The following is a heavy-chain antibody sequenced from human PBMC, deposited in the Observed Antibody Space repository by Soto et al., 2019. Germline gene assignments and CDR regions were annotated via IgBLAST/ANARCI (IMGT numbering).Heavy chain of an antibody. D-gene: IGHD3-22*01. V-gene: IGHV3-30*18. CDR2: ISYDGSNK. Sequence: PGGSLRLSCAASGFTFSSYGMHWVRQAPGKGLEWVAVISYDGSNKYYADSVKGRFTISRDNSKNTLYLQMNSLRAEDTAVYYCAKDTYYYDSSGYPAYWGQGTLVTVSS. J-gene: IGHJ4*02. CDR1: GFTFSSYG. CDR3: AKDTYYYDSSGYPAY.